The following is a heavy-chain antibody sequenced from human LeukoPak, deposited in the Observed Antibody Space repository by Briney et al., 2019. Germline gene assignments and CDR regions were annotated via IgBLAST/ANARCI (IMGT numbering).Heavy chain of an antibody. J-gene: IGHJ6*03. CDR3: ARVSNYGYYYYMDV. CDR2: INYSGSA. CDR1: GGSISSYY. V-gene: IGHV4-59*01. D-gene: IGHD4-11*01. Sequence: PSETLSLTCTVSGGSISSYYWSWIRQPPGKGLEWIGYINYSGSANYNPSLKSRVTISVDTSKNQFSLKLSSVTAADTAVYYCARVSNYGYYYYMDVWGKGTTVTVSS.